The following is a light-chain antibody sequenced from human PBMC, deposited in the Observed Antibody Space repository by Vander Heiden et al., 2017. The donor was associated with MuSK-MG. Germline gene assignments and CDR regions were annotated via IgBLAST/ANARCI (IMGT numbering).Light chain of an antibody. Sequence: QSALTQPASVSGSPGQSITISCTGTSNDVGSYNLVSWYQHHPGKAPKLIISEGNQRPSGVASRFSGSNSGNTASLTISGRQAEDEADYYCSSDAGSSTWVFGGGTKLTVL. CDR1: SNDVGSYNL. CDR2: EGN. V-gene: IGLV2-23*01. J-gene: IGLJ3*02. CDR3: SSDAGSSTWV.